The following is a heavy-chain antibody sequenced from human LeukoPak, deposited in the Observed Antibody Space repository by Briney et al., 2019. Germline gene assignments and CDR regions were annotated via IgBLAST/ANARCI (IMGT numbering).Heavy chain of an antibody. V-gene: IGHV3-15*01. D-gene: IGHD1-26*01. J-gene: IGHJ3*02. CDR2: IKSKTDGGTS. CDR1: GLTFTNAW. Sequence: GGSLRLSCATSGLTFTNAWMSWFRQAPGKRLEWVGRIKSKTDGGTSDYAAPVQGRFTISRDDSKNTLYLQTNSLKIEDTAVYYCATDPGEWEPIWGQGTMVTVSS. CDR3: ATDPGEWEPI.